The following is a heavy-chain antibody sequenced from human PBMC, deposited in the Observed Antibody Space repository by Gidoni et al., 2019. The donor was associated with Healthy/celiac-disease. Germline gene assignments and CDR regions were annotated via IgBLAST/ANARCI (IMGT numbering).Heavy chain of an antibody. Sequence: VQLAQSGAEVQKPGESLRTSCKGSGNSFTSYWISWARPMPGKGLEWMGRIDPSDSCTNYSPSFQGHVAISADRSISTAYLQWSSLKASDTAMYYCANFGTSSGWQRAFDIWGQGTMVAVSS. CDR2: IDPSDSCT. J-gene: IGHJ3*02. V-gene: IGHV5-10-1*03. CDR1: GNSFTSYW. CDR3: ANFGTSSGWQRAFDI. D-gene: IGHD6-19*01.